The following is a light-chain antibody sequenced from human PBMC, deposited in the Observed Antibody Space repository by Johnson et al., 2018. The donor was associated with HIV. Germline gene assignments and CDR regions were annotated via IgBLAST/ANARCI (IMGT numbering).Light chain of an antibody. CDR2: ENN. V-gene: IGLV1-51*02. CDR3: GTWDSSLSAYV. J-gene: IGLJ1*01. CDR1: SSNIGNNY. Sequence: QPVLTQPPSVSAAPGQKVTISCSGSSSNIGNNYVSWYQQLPGTAPKLLIYENNKRPSGIPDRFSGSTYGTSATLGITGLQTGDEADYYCGTWDSSLSAYVFGTGTKVT.